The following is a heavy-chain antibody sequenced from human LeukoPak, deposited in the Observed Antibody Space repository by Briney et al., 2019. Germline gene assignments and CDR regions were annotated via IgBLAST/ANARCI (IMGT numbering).Heavy chain of an antibody. V-gene: IGHV4-39*01. CDR2: ISDSGST. CDR1: GGSISRSAYY. CDR3: ARQDIWFGELVV. Sequence: SETLSLTRTVSGGSISRSAYYCGWLRQPPGKGLEWIGSISDSGSTYYSPSLKSRVTISVDTSKNQFSLKLRLVTAADTAVYYCARQDIWFGELVVWGQGTTVTVSS. J-gene: IGHJ6*02. D-gene: IGHD3-10*01.